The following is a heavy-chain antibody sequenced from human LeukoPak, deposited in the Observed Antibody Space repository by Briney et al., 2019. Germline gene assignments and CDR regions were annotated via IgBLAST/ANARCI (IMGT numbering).Heavy chain of an antibody. Sequence: ASVKVSCKASGYTFTTYGISWVRQAPGQRLEWMGWINAGNGNTKYSQKFQGRVTITRDTSASTAYMELSSLRSEDTAVYYCALGGYSYGYNWFDPWGQGTLVTVSS. D-gene: IGHD5-18*01. CDR2: INAGNGNT. CDR3: ALGGYSYGYNWFDP. J-gene: IGHJ5*02. CDR1: GYTFTTYG. V-gene: IGHV1-3*01.